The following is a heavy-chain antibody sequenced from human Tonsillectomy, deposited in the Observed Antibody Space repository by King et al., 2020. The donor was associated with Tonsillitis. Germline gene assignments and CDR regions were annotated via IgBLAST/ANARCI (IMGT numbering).Heavy chain of an antibody. CDR2: ISSSSSYI. D-gene: IGHD1-7*01. Sequence: QLVQSGGGLVKPGGSLRLSCAASGFTFSSYSTNWVRQAPGKGLEWVSSISSSSSYIYYADSVKGRFTISRDNAKNSLYLQMNSLRAEDTAVYYCARGGITGTKDYWGQGTLVTVSS. CDR3: ARGGITGTKDY. J-gene: IGHJ4*02. CDR1: GFTFSSYS. V-gene: IGHV3-21*01.